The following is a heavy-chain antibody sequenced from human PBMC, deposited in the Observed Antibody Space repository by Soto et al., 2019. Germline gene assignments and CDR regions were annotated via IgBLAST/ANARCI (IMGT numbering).Heavy chain of an antibody. Sequence: PSETLSLTCTVSGGSISSGGYYWSWILQHPGKGLEWIGYIYYSGSTYYNPSLKSRVTISVDTSKNQFSLKLSSVTAADTAVYYCARGSSGYFPTLFWFWGQGTLVTV. CDR2: IYYSGST. V-gene: IGHV4-31*03. CDR3: ARGSSGYFPTLFWF. CDR1: GGSISSGGYY. D-gene: IGHD3-22*01. J-gene: IGHJ4*01.